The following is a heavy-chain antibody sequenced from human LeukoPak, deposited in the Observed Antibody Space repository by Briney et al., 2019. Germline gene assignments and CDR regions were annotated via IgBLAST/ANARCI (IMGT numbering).Heavy chain of an antibody. J-gene: IGHJ3*02. CDR2: IYFSGST. Sequence: PSETLSLTCTVSGGSISSGDYYWNWIRQPPGTGLEWIGYIYFSGSTYYNPSLKSRVTITVDTSKNQFSLKLSSVTAADTAVYSCAKTTVISDTFDIWGQGTMVTVSS. D-gene: IGHD4-11*01. V-gene: IGHV4-30-4*08. CDR3: AKTTVISDTFDI. CDR1: GGSISSGDYY.